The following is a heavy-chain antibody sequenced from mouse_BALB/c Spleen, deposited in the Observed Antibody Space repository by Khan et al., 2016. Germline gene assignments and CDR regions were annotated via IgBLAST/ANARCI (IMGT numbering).Heavy chain of an antibody. Sequence: EVKLLESGGGLVQPGGSLNLSCAATGFDFSRYWMSWARQAPGKGQEWIGEINPGSSTINYTPSLKDKFIISRDNAKNTLYLQMSKVRSEDTALYYCATLGYYGYLDYWGQGTTLTVSS. V-gene: IGHV4-2*02. CDR3: ATLGYYGYLDY. D-gene: IGHD1-1*01. CDR2: INPGSSTI. CDR1: GFDFSRYW. J-gene: IGHJ2*01.